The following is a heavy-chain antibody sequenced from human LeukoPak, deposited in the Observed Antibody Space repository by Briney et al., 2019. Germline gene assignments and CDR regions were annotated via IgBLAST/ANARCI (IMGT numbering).Heavy chain of an antibody. D-gene: IGHD6-6*01. V-gene: IGHV4-59*01. CDR2: IYYSGST. Sequence: SETLSLTCTVSGGSISSYYWSWIRQPPGKGLEWIGYIYYSGSTNYNPSLKSRVTISVDTSKNQFSLKLSSVTAADTAVYYCARDPFGSSSRGYYYYMDVWGKGTTVTVSS. J-gene: IGHJ6*03. CDR1: GGSISSYY. CDR3: ARDPFGSSSRGYYYYMDV.